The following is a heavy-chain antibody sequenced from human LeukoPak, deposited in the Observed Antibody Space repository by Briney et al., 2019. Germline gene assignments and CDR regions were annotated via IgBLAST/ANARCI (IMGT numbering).Heavy chain of an antibody. CDR2: VNHSGST. Sequence: SETLSLTCAVYGGSFSGYYWSWIRQPPGKGLEWIGEVNHSGSTHYNPSLKSRVTISVDTSKNQFSLKVSSVTAADTAVYHCARWTLRVGVSRADAFDIWGQGTMVTVSS. V-gene: IGHV4-34*01. CDR1: GGSFSGYY. D-gene: IGHD1-26*01. CDR3: ARWTLRVGVSRADAFDI. J-gene: IGHJ3*02.